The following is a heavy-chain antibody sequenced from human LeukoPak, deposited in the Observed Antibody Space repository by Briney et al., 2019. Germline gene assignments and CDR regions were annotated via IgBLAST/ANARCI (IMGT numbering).Heavy chain of an antibody. CDR1: GGSFSGYH. Sequence: SETLSLTCAVYGGSFSGYHWSWIRQPPGKGLEWIGEINHSGSTNYNPSLKSRVTISVDTSKNQFSLKLSSVTAADTAVYYCARGGRFHVIGMIVVVTPPFDYWGQGTLVTVSS. CDR2: INHSGST. J-gene: IGHJ4*02. CDR3: ARGGRFHVIGMIVVVTPPFDY. V-gene: IGHV4-34*01. D-gene: IGHD3-22*01.